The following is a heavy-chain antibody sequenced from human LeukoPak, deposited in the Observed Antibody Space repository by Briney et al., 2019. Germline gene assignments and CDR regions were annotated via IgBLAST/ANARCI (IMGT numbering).Heavy chain of an antibody. CDR2: INPNSGGT. J-gene: IGHJ3*02. D-gene: IGHD2-2*01. CDR1: GYTFTGYY. CDR3: AKGLGYCSSTSCYEGAFDI. V-gene: IGHV1-2*02. Sequence: ASVKVSCKASGYTFTGYYMHWVRQAPGQGLEWMGWINPNSGGTNYAQKFQGRVTMTRDTSIGTAYMELSRLRSDDTAVYYCAKGLGYCSSTSCYEGAFDIWGQGTMVTVSS.